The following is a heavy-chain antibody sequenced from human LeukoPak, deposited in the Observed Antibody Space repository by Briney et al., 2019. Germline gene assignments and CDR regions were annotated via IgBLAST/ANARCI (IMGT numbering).Heavy chain of an antibody. CDR2: INTDGTTT. V-gene: IGHV3-74*01. D-gene: IGHD2/OR15-2a*01. CDR3: ARAGEYRFDY. CDR1: GLYW. Sequence: PGGSLRLSCATSGLYWMHWVRQAPGEGLVWVSRINTDGTTTNYADSVKGRFTISRDNAKSTVYLQMNNLRADDTGVYYCARAGEYRFDYWGQGTLVSVSS. J-gene: IGHJ5*01.